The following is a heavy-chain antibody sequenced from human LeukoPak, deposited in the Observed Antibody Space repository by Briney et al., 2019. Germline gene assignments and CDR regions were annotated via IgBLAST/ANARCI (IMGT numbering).Heavy chain of an antibody. CDR3: ARAVYCSGGNCYVYWYFDL. CDR1: SGSITSSSYY. Sequence: SETLSLTCTVSSGSITSSSYYWGWIRQPPGKGLEWIGSIYYSGSTYYNPSLKSRVTISVDTSKNQFSLKLSSVTAADTAVYYCARAVYCSGGNCYVYWYFDLWGRGALVTVSS. CDR2: IYYSGST. D-gene: IGHD2-15*01. V-gene: IGHV4-39*07. J-gene: IGHJ2*01.